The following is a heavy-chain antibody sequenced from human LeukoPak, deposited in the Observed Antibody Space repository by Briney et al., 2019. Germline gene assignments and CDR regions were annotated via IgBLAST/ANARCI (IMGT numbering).Heavy chain of an antibody. J-gene: IGHJ4*02. CDR2: ISYDGTNK. CDR1: GFTFSSSG. CDR3: ASARALYGYSGYDEPYFDC. V-gene: IGHV3-30*03. D-gene: IGHD5-12*01. Sequence: GGSLRLSCAASGFTFSSSGMHWVRQAPGKGLEWVAVISYDGTNKYFADSVKGRFTISRDNSKSTLYLQMNSLRADDTAVYYCASARALYGYSGYDEPYFDCWGQGTLVTVSS.